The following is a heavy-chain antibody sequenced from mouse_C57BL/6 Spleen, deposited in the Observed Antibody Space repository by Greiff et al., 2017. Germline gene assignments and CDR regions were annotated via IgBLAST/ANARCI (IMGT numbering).Heavy chain of an antibody. CDR1: GYTFTDYY. V-gene: IGHV1-77*01. CDR3: ARDCYGSSYDFDY. J-gene: IGHJ2*01. CDR2: IGPGRGST. Sequence: QVQLKQSGAELVKPGASVKISCKASGYTFTDYYINWVKQRPGQGLEWIGKIGPGRGSTYSNEKFKGKATLTADKSSSTTYMQIRSLTSEDSAVYFCARDCYGSSYDFDYWGQGTTLAVSS. D-gene: IGHD1-1*01.